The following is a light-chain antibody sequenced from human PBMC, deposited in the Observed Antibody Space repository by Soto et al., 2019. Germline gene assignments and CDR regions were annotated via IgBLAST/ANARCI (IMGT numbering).Light chain of an antibody. CDR3: QQRSNWPPYT. CDR1: QSVSSY. CDR2: DAS. Sequence: SVLTQSPATLSLSPGERATLSCRASQSVSSYLAWYQQKPGQAPRLLIYDASNRAPGIPARFSGSGSGTDFTLTISSLEPEDFAVYYCQQRSNWPPYTFGHGTKLEMK. J-gene: IGKJ2*01. V-gene: IGKV3-11*01.